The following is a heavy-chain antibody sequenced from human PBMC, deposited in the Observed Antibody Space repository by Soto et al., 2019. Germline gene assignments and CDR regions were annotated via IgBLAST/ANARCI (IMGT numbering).Heavy chain of an antibody. CDR3: ARIINADYLDY. CDR1: DFSLNIPRMG. Sequence: QVTLKESGPVLVKPTETLTLTCTVSDFSLNIPRMGVSWIRQPPGKALEWLAHIFSNDEKSYSTSLKSRLTISKDTSKSQEVLTMTNMDPVDTATYYCARIINADYLDYWGQGALVTVSS. V-gene: IGHV2-26*01. CDR2: IFSNDEK. J-gene: IGHJ4*02. D-gene: IGHD4-17*01.